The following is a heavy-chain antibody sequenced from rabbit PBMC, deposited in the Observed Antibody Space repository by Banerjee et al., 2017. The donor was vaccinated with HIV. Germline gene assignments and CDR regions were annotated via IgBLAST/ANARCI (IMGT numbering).Heavy chain of an antibody. J-gene: IGHJ4*01. D-gene: IGHD1-1*01. CDR1: GFSFSNKYV. CDR2: INTSSGNT. V-gene: IGHV1S40*01. CDR3: ARDEQASGGYVFNL. Sequence: QSLEESGGDLVKPEGSLTLTCTASGFSFSNKYVMCWVRQAPGKGLEWIACINTSSGNTVYATWAKGRFTISKTSWTTVTLQMTSLTVADTATYFCARDEQASGGYVFNLWGPGTLVTVS.